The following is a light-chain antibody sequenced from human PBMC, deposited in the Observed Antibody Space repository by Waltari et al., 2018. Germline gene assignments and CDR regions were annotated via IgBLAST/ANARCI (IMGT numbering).Light chain of an antibody. CDR1: SSDVGAYNY. CDR3: SSYISSSTLEL. CDR2: DVS. Sequence: QSALTQPASVSGSPGQSITTPCTGTSSDVGAYNYVSRYQQHPGKAPKLMMFDVSNRPSGVSNRFSGSKSVNTASLTISGLQAEDEADYYCSSYISSSTLELFGGGTSLTVL. V-gene: IGLV2-14*03. J-gene: IGLJ2*01.